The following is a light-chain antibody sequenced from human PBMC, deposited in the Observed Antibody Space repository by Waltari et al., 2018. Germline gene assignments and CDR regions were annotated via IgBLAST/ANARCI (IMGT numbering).Light chain of an antibody. CDR1: SSDVGGYNY. J-gene: IGLJ1*01. CDR2: DVS. CDR3: SSYTSSSFYV. Sequence: QSALTQPASVSGSPGQSITISCTGTSSDVGGYNYVSWYQQHPGKAPKLMIYDVSNRPSGVSKRFSGSKSGNTASLTISGLQAEEEADYYCSSYTSSSFYVFGTGTKVTVL. V-gene: IGLV2-14*01.